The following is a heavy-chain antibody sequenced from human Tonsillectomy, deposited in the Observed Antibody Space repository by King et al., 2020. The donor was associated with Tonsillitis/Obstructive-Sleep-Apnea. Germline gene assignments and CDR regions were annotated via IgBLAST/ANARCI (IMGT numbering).Heavy chain of an antibody. D-gene: IGHD3-22*01. V-gene: IGHV1-18*01. Sequence: VQLVESGAEVKKPGASVKVSCKASGYTFTSYDITWVRQAPGQGLEWMGWSRPNNGDTNYAQKLQGRVTMTSDTSTSTAYMELRSLRSDDTAVYYCARDYYDSSDYYHGYFQHWGQGTLVTVSS. J-gene: IGHJ1*01. CDR2: SRPNNGDT. CDR3: ARDYYDSSDYYHGYFQH. CDR1: GYTFTSYD.